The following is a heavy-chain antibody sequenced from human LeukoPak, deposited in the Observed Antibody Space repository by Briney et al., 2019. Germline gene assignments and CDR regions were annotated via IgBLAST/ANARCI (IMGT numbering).Heavy chain of an antibody. CDR3: ARGSTGENAFDI. J-gene: IGHJ3*02. CDR1: AGSISTYY. Sequence: SETLSLTCSLSAGSISTYYWSWIRQPPGKGLEWVGYIYYSGSTYYNPSLKSRVTISVDTSKNQFSLKVTSVTAADTAVYYCARGSTGENAFDIWGQGTMVTVSS. CDR2: IYYSGST. V-gene: IGHV4-59*01. D-gene: IGHD2-2*01.